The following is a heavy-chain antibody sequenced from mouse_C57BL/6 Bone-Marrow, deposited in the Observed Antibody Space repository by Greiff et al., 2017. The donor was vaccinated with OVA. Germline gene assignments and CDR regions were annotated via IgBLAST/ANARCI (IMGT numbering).Heavy chain of an antibody. Sequence: VQLQQPGAELVKPGASVKLSCKASGYTFTSYWMQWVKQRPGQGLEWIGEIDPSDSYTNYNQKFKGKATLTVDTSSSTAYMQLSSLTSEDSAVYYGARSSILKYFDYWGQGTTLTVSS. J-gene: IGHJ2*01. CDR3: ARSSILKYFDY. CDR2: IDPSDSYT. CDR1: GYTFTSYW. V-gene: IGHV1-50*01.